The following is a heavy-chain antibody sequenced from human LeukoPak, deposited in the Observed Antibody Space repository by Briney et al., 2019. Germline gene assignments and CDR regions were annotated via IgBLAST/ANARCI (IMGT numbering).Heavy chain of an antibody. D-gene: IGHD6-19*01. V-gene: IGHV3-74*03. J-gene: IGHJ6*02. Sequence: GGSLRLSCAASGFTFSNSYMQWVRQAPGKGLVWVSRINPDGSSTTYADSVKGRFTISRDNAKNSLYLQMNSLRAEDTAVYYCARDRGIAVAGYYYYGMDVWGQGTTVTVSS. CDR1: GFTFSNSY. CDR3: ARDRGIAVAGYYYYGMDV. CDR2: INPDGSST.